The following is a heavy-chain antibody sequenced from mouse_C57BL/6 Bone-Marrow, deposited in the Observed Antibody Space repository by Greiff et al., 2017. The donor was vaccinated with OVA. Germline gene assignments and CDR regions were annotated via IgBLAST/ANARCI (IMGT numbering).Heavy chain of an antibody. CDR1: GYTFPSYW. CDR3: ARGKVYYYGYYFDY. CDR2: INPSNGGT. D-gene: IGHD1-1*01. V-gene: IGHV1-53*01. Sequence: VKLQQPGTELVKPGASVKLSCKASGYTFPSYWMHWVKQRPGQGLEWIGNINPSNGGTNYNEKFKSKATLTVDKSSSTAYMQLSSLTSEDSAVYYCARGKVYYYGYYFDYWGQGTTLTVSS. J-gene: IGHJ2*01.